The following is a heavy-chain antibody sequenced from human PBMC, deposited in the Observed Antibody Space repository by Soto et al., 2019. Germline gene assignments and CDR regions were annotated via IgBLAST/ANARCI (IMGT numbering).Heavy chain of an antibody. CDR1: GASITSFN. D-gene: IGHD6-13*01. V-gene: IGHV4-4*07. J-gene: IGHJ2*01. Sequence: SETLSLTCSVSGASITSFNWNWVRQPAGKGPEWVGRLNIAGTINYNPSLKSRITMSMDTSKNQISLHLRSVTAADTAIYYCARDRGEYTSSWFWYFSHWGHGTLVTVSS. CDR3: ARDRGEYTSSWFWYFSH. CDR2: LNIAGTI.